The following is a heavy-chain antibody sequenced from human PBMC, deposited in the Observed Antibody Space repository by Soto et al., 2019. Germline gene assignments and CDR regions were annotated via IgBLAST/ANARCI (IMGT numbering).Heavy chain of an antibody. D-gene: IGHD3-9*01. V-gene: IGHV1-46*03. CDR1: GYSFTSYY. CDR3: ARDPVLRYFDWLPPSHYYGMDV. CDR2: INPSGGST. Sequence: GASVKVSCKASGYSFTSYYMHWVRQAPGQGLEWMGIINPSGGSTSYAQKFQGRVTMTRDTSTSTVYMELSSLRSEDTAVYYCARDPVLRYFDWLPPSHYYGMDVWGQGTTVTVS. J-gene: IGHJ6*02.